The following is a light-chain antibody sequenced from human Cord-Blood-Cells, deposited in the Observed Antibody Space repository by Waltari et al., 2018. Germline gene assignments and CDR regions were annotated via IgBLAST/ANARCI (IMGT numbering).Light chain of an antibody. V-gene: IGKV3-15*01. CDR2: GAS. Sequence: EIVITQSPATLSVSTGERATLSCRASQSVSSNLAWYQQKPGQAPRLLIYGASTRATGIPARFSGSGSGTEFTLTISSLQSEDFAVYYCQQYNNWPLTFGGGTKVEIK. J-gene: IGKJ4*01. CDR1: QSVSSN. CDR3: QQYNNWPLT.